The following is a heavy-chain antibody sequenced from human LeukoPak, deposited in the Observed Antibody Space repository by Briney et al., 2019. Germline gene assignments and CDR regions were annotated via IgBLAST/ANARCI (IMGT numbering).Heavy chain of an antibody. CDR1: GFTFSSYA. D-gene: IGHD6-13*01. J-gene: IGHJ4*02. CDR2: ISGSGGST. V-gene: IGHV3-23*01. CDR3: AGGNIAAAGSSPPRFDY. Sequence: PGGSLRLSCAASGFTFSSYAMSWVRQAPGKGLEWVSAISGSGGSTYYADSVKGRFTISRDNSKNTLYLQMNSLRAEDTAVYYCAGGNIAAAGSSPPRFDYWGQGTLVTVSS.